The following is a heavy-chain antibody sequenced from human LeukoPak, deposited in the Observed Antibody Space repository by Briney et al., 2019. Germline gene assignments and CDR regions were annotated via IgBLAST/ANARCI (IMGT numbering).Heavy chain of an antibody. CDR2: ISANGVRT. D-gene: IGHD3-16*01. V-gene: IGHV3-23*01. CDR3: ARVGRDAFDV. Sequence: GGSLRLSCAASGFTFNTYAMSWVRQAPGKGLEWVSLISANGVRTFYADSVKGRFIISRDNAKNTLYLQMSGLRAEDTAVYYCARVGRDAFDVWGPGTLVTVSS. CDR1: GFTFNTYA. J-gene: IGHJ3*01.